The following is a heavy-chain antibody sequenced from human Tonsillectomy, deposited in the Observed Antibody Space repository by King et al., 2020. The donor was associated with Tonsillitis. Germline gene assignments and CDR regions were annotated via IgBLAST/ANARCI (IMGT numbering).Heavy chain of an antibody. D-gene: IGHD5-12*01. V-gene: IGHV6-1*01. J-gene: IGHJ6*03. CDR2: TSYSTKWYN. CDR3: ARERDVDIVATVYYYYYMDV. CDR1: GDSVSSNSAA. Sequence: VQLQQSGPGLVKPSQTLSLTCAISGDSVSSNSAAWNWIRQSPSRGLEWLGRTSYSTKWYNDYAVSVKSRITINPDTSKNQFSLQLNSVTPEDTAVYYCARERDVDIVATVYYYYYMDVWGKGTTVTVSS.